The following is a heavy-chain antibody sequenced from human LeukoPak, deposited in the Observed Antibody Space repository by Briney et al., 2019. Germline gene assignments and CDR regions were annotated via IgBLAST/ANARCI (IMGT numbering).Heavy chain of an antibody. D-gene: IGHD2-15*01. V-gene: IGHV1-18*01. J-gene: IGHJ4*02. CDR2: ISSDNGTT. Sequence: GASVTVSCKASGYTFASYGISWVRQAPGQGLEWMGWISSDNGTTNYAQKFHGRVTLTTDTSTRTAYMELRSLRSGDTAVYYCARDHVIVAADSDYWGQGTLVTVSS. CDR1: GYTFASYG. CDR3: ARDHVIVAADSDY.